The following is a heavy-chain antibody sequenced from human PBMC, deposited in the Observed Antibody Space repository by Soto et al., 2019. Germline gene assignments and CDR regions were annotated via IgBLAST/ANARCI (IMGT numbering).Heavy chain of an antibody. D-gene: IGHD2-8*01. CDR2: VSYDGSNK. CDR3: ARASRHCTNGVCLGDFDY. CDR1: EITFTTYA. Sequence: HVHLVESGGGVVQPGRSLRLSCAASEITFTTYAIHWIRQAPGRGLEWVATVSYDGSNKYYADSVKARFTISRDNSKNTLYLQMTGLRTEDTGVYYCARASRHCTNGVCLGDFDYWGRGTLVTVSS. J-gene: IGHJ4*02. V-gene: IGHV3-30-3*01.